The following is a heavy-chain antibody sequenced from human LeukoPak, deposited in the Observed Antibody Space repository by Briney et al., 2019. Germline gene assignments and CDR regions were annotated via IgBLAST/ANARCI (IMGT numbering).Heavy chain of an antibody. Sequence: PGGSLRLSCAASGFTFSNYWMSWVRQAPGKGLEWVASIYQHGNEKYFVDSVRGRFTISGDNAKNSLYLQMSSLRAEDTAVYYCATLNGPLFEYWGQGTLVTVSS. CDR2: IYQHGNEK. V-gene: IGHV3-7*01. CDR1: GFTFSNYW. CDR3: ATLNGPLFEY. D-gene: IGHD2-8*01. J-gene: IGHJ4*02.